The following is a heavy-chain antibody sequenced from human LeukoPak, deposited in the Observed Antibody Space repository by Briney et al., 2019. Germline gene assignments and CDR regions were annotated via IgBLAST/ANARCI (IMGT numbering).Heavy chain of an antibody. CDR3: ARGLYYYDSSGYQAY. D-gene: IGHD3-22*01. J-gene: IGHJ4*02. CDR2: ISSSGSAI. CDR1: GFTFRSYE. V-gene: IGHV3-48*03. Sequence: GGSLRLSCGASGFTFRSYEMNWVRQAPGKGLEWVSYISSSGSAIDYADSVKGRFTISRDNSKNTLYLQMNSLRAEDTAVYYCARGLYYYDSSGYQAYWGQGTLVTVSS.